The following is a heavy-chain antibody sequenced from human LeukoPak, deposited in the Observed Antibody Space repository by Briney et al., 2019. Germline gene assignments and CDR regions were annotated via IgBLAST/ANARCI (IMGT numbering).Heavy chain of an antibody. V-gene: IGHV1-18*04. CDR1: GYTFTGYY. D-gene: IGHD1-26*01. J-gene: IGHJ4*02. CDR2: ISGDNGNT. Sequence: ASVKVSCKASGYTFTGYYIHWVRQAPGQGLEWMGWISGDNGNTNYAQNLQGRVTMTTDTSTSTAYMELRSLRYDDTAVYYCARDRYGVRSGSCDYWGQGTLVTVSS. CDR3: ARDRYGVRSGSCDY.